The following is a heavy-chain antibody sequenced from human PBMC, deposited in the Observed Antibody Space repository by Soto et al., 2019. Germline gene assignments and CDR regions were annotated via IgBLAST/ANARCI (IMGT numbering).Heavy chain of an antibody. Sequence: GASVKVSCKASGGTFSSYAISWVRQAPGQGLEWMGGIIPIFGTANYAQKFQGRVTVTADESTSTAYMELSSLRSEDTAVYYCARSIAARHPFDYWGQGTLVTVSS. D-gene: IGHD6-6*01. CDR2: IIPIFGTA. CDR3: ARSIAARHPFDY. J-gene: IGHJ4*02. V-gene: IGHV1-69*13. CDR1: GGTFSSYA.